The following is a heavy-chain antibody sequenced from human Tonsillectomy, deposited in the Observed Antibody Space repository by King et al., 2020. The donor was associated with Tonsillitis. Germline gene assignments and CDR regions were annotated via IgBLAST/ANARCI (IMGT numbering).Heavy chain of an antibody. CDR2: ISSSSNYI. CDR3: ARGNYFDN. CDR1: GFTFSSYS. J-gene: IGHJ4*02. V-gene: IGHV3-21*01. Sequence: VQLVESGGGLVKPGGSLRLSCAASGFTFSSYSMNWVRQAPGKGLEWVSSISSSSNYIYYADSVKGRLTISRDTAKNSLYLQMNSLRAEDTALDYCARGNYFDNWGQGTLVTVSS.